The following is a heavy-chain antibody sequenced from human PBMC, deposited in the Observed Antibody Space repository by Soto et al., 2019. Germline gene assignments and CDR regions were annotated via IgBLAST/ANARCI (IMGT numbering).Heavy chain of an antibody. CDR1: GGSISSGGYY. CDR3: ARGGSYYGSGSYYSVYD. J-gene: IGHJ4*02. Sequence: SETLSLTCTVSGGSISSGGYYWSWIRQHPGEGLEWIGYIYYSGSTYYNPSLKSRVTISVDTSKNQFSLKLSSVTAADTAVYYCARGGSYYGSGSYYSVYDLGKRTVVTVSS. CDR2: IYYSGST. D-gene: IGHD3-10*01. V-gene: IGHV4-31*03.